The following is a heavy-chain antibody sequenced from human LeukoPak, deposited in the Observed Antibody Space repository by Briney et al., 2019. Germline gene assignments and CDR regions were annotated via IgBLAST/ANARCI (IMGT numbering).Heavy chain of an antibody. J-gene: IGHJ4*02. CDR1: GVSISSSSYH. D-gene: IGHD3-10*01. Sequence: SETLSLTCTVSGVSISSSSYHWDWIRQPPGKGLEWIGSIYDSGSTYYNPSLKSRVTISVDKSKNQFSLNLSSVTAADTAVYYCAGNSGSGSYDYWGQGTLVTVSS. CDR2: IYDSGST. CDR3: AGNSGSGSYDY. V-gene: IGHV4-39*07.